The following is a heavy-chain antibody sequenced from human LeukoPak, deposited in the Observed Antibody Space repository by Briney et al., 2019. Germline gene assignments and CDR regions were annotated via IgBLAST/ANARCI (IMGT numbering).Heavy chain of an antibody. CDR3: ARDEMATSYPYYYYGMDV. D-gene: IGHD5-24*01. CDR2: IKQDGSEN. J-gene: IGHJ6*02. V-gene: IGHV3-7*01. CDR1: GFTFSGYW. Sequence: PGGSLRLSCAASGFTFSGYWMSWVRQAPGKRLEWVANIKQDGSENYYVDSVKGRFTISRDNAKNSLYLQMNSLRAEDTAVYYCARDEMATSYPYYYYGMDVWGQGTTVTVSS.